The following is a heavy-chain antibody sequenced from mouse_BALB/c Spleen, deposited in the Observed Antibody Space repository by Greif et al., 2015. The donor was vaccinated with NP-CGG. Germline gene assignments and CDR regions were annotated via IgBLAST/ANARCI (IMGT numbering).Heavy chain of an antibody. V-gene: IGHV5-6-5*01. CDR1: GFTFSSYA. CDR2: ISSGGST. J-gene: IGHJ3*01. Sequence: EVQGVESGGGLVKPGGSLKLSCAASGFTFSSYAMSWVRQTPEKRLEWVASISSGGSTYYPDSVKGRFTISRDNARNILYLQMSSLRSEDTAMYYCARYDGAWFAYWGQGTLVTVSA. D-gene: IGHD2-3*01. CDR3: ARYDGAWFAY.